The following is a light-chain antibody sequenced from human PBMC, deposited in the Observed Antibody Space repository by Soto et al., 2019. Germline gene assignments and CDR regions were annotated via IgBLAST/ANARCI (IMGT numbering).Light chain of an antibody. J-gene: IGLJ2*01. CDR2: GDA. V-gene: IGLV1-40*01. CDR3: QSYDSSLSGVV. CDR1: SSNIGAGFD. Sequence: QSVLTQPPSLSGAPGQRVTISCTGSSSNIGAGFDVHWYQQLPGTAPKLLIAGDANRPSGVPDRFSGSKSGTSASLAITGLQAEDEADYYCQSYDSSLSGVVFGGGTKLTVL.